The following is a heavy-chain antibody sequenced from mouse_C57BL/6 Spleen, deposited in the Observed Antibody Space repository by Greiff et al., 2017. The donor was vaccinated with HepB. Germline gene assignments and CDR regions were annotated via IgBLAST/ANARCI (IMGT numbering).Heavy chain of an antibody. D-gene: IGHD4-1*01. CDR1: GYTFTDYE. J-gene: IGHJ2*01. Sequence: QVQLKESGAELVRPGASVTLSCKASGYTFTDYEMHWVKQTPVHGLEWIGAIDPETGGTAYNQKFKGKAILTADKSSSTAYMELRSLTSEDSAVYYCTRGRDWDGYYFDYWGQGTTLTVSS. V-gene: IGHV1-15*01. CDR3: TRGRDWDGYYFDY. CDR2: IDPETGGT.